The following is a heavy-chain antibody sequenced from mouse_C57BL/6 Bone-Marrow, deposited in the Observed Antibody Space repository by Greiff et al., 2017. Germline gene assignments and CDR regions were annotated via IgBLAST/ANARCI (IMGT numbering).Heavy chain of an antibody. V-gene: IGHV1-81*01. CDR3: SYYSNTAWFAY. CDR1: GYTFTSYG. CDR2: IYPRSGNT. Sequence: QVQLKESGAELARPGASVKLSCKASGYTFTSYGISWVKQRTGQGLEWIGEIYPRSGNTYYNEKFKGKATLTADKSSSTAYMELRSLTSEDSAVYFCSYYSNTAWFAYWGQGTLVTVSA. D-gene: IGHD2-5*01. J-gene: IGHJ3*01.